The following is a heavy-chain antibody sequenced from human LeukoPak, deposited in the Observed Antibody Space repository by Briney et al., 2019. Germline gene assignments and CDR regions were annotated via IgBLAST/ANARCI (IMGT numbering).Heavy chain of an antibody. V-gene: IGHV4-34*01. CDR1: GGSFSGYY. J-gene: IGHJ6*03. D-gene: IGHD3-16*01. CDR2: INHSGST. CDR3: ARHGLMITIWDYYYMDV. Sequence: SETLSLTCAVYGGSFSGYYWSWIRQPPGKGLEWIGEINHSGSTNYNPSLKSRVTISVDTSKNQFSLKPSSVTAADTAVYYCARHGLMITIWDYYYMDVWGKGTTVTISS.